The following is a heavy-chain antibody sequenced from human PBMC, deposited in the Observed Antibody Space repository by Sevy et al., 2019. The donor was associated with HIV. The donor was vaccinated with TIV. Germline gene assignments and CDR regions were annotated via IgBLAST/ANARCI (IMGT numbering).Heavy chain of an antibody. Sequence: GGSLRLSCAVSGFTFDDYAMHWVRQAPGKGLEWVSLISWDGGSTYYADSVKGRFTISRDNSKNSLYLQMISLRAEDNALYYCARPYRIAVAGDYYYSGMDVWGQGTTVTVSS. CDR1: GFTFDDYA. V-gene: IGHV3-43D*03. D-gene: IGHD6-13*01. CDR2: ISWDGGST. CDR3: ARPYRIAVAGDYYYSGMDV. J-gene: IGHJ6*02.